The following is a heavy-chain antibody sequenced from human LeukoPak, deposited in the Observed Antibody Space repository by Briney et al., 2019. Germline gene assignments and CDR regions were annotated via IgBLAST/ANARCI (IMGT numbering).Heavy chain of an antibody. V-gene: IGHV3-7*01. J-gene: IGHJ4*02. Sequence: PGGSPRLSCAASGFTFSRYWMNWVRQAPGKGLEWVASIKEDGSEKYYVDSVKGRFTISRDNAKNSVSLQMNSLRSEDTAVYYCARGGVLHWGQGTLVTVSS. CDR1: GFTFSRYW. D-gene: IGHD3-16*01. CDR3: ARGGVLH. CDR2: IKEDGSEK.